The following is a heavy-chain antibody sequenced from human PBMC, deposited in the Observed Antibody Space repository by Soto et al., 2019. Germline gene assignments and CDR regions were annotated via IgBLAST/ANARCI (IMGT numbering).Heavy chain of an antibody. CDR3: ARDKDWAFDY. V-gene: IGHV3-48*04. D-gene: IGHD3-9*01. CDR2: IFATSTTI. J-gene: IGHJ4*02. CDR1: GFTFSSYS. Sequence: ESGGGLVQPGGSLRLSCVASGFTFSSYSMVWVRQAPGKGLEWISYIFATSTTIYYADSVKGRFTVSRDNAKNSLFLLMNSLRAEDTAVYYCARDKDWAFDYWGQGTLVTVSS.